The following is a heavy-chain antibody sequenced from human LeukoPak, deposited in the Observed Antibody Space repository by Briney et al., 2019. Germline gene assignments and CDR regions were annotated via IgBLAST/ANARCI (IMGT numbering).Heavy chain of an antibody. J-gene: IGHJ5*01. CDR3: ARGAGESLLRYFDWFNY. Sequence: GGSLRLSCAASGFTFSSYSMNWVRQAPGKGLEWVSSISSSSSYIYYADSVKGRFTISRDNSKNTLYLQMGSLRTEDMAVYYCARGAGESLLRYFDWFNYWGQGTLVTVSS. CDR1: GFTFSSYS. CDR2: ISSSSSYI. D-gene: IGHD3-9*01. V-gene: IGHV3-21*01.